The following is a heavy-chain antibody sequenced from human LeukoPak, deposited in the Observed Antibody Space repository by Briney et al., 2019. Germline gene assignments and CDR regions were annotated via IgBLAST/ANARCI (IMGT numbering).Heavy chain of an antibody. D-gene: IGHD3-10*01. J-gene: IGHJ6*02. CDR3: VELRFGVYYYYGMDV. CDR2: ISGSGGST. Sequence: GGSLRLSCAASGFTFSSYAMSWVRQAPGKGLEWVSAISGSGGSTYYADSVKGRFTISRDNSKNTLYLQMNSLRAEDTAVYYCVELRFGVYYYYGMDVWGQGTTVTVSS. V-gene: IGHV3-23*01. CDR1: GFTFSSYA.